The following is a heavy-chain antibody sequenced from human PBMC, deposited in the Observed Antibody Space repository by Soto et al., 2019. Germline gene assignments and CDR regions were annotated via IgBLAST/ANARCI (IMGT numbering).Heavy chain of an antibody. D-gene: IGHD3-9*01. J-gene: IGHJ6*02. Sequence: GAPVKVSWKAVGDANSRYLIGRRRLAHEQGLEWMGGIIPIFGTANYAQKFQGRVTITADESTSTAYMELSSLRSEDTAVYYCARDSLKRNFLTGYYRDYYYYGMGVWGQGTTVTVSS. CDR2: IIPIFGTA. CDR1: GDANSRYL. V-gene: IGHV1-69*13. CDR3: ARDSLKRNFLTGYYRDYYYYGMGV.